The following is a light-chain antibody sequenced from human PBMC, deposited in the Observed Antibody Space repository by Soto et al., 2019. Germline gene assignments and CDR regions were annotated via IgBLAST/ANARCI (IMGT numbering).Light chain of an antibody. CDR3: SSYAGYNKVL. CDR1: SSDVGGYNY. CDR2: EIN. J-gene: IGLJ2*01. Sequence: QSALTQPPSASGSPGQSVTISCTGTSSDVGGYNYVSWYQQHPGKAPKLMIYEINKRPSGVPDRFSASKSGNTASLTVSGLQAEDEADYYCSSYAGYNKVLFGGGTKLTVL. V-gene: IGLV2-8*01.